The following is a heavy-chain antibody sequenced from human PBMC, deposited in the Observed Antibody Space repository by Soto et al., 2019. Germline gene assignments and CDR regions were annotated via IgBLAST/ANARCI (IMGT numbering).Heavy chain of an antibody. CDR2: INSGTGST. CDR1: GYPFTHFS. Sequence: QVHIVQSGAEVKKPGASVKVSCKTSGYPFTHFSIHWVRQAPGQRPEWMAWINSGTGSTRYSQNFQGRVTVTRDTSANTVNMELSSLRSEDTAVYYCARDKAIMTGYSAFDSWGQGTLVTVSS. J-gene: IGHJ4*02. V-gene: IGHV1-3*04. D-gene: IGHD3-9*01. CDR3: ARDKAIMTGYSAFDS.